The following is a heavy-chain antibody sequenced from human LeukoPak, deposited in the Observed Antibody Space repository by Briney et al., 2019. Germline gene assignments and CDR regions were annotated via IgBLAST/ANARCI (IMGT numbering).Heavy chain of an antibody. D-gene: IGHD4-11*01. J-gene: IGHJ6*03. CDR1: GFTFSSYA. V-gene: IGHV3-30-3*01. CDR2: ISYDGSNK. CDR3: ARGPMTTVTTNYYYYYMDV. Sequence: GGSLRLSCAASGFTFSSYAMHWVRQAPGKGLEWVAVISYDGSNKYYADSVKGRFTISRDNSKNTLYLQMNSLRAEDTAVYYCARGPMTTVTTNYYYYYMDVWGKGTTVTVSS.